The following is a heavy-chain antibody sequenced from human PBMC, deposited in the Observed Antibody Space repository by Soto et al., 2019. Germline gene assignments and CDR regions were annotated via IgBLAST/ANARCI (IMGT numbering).Heavy chain of an antibody. CDR1: GFTFSSYS. CDR3: ARAWLDDAFDI. Sequence: GGSLRLSCAASGFTFSSYSMNWVRQAPGKGLEWVSSISSSSSYIYYADSVKGRFTISRDNAKNSLYLQMNSLRAEDTAVYYCARAWLDDAFDIWGQGTMVTVSS. D-gene: IGHD6-19*01. V-gene: IGHV3-21*01. J-gene: IGHJ3*02. CDR2: ISSSSSYI.